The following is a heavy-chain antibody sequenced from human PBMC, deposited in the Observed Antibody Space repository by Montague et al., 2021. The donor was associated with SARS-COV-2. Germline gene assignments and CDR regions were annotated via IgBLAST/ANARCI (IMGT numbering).Heavy chain of an antibody. CDR3: ARHGGVNEFDP. CDR1: GGGSISSSHW. V-gene: IGHV4-4*02. D-gene: IGHD3-3*01. CDR2: IYHDGST. Sequence: SETLSLTCTVSGGGSISSSHWWSWVRQPPGKGLEWIGEIYHDGSTNYNPSLKSRLTISVDTSENQFSLKLTSVTVADTALYYCARHGGVNEFDPWGQGTLVSVSS. J-gene: IGHJ5*02.